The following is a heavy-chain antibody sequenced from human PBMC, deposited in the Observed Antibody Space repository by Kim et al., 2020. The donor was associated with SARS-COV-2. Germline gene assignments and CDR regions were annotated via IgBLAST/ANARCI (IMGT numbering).Heavy chain of an antibody. Sequence: GGSLRLSCAASGFTFSSYAMHWVRQAPGKGLEWVAVISYDGSNKYYADSVKGRFTISRDNSKNTLYLQMNSLRAEDTAVYYCARVIISYGYSGYDYDAFDIWGQGTMVTVSS. V-gene: IGHV3-30*04. CDR2: ISYDGSNK. J-gene: IGHJ3*02. D-gene: IGHD5-12*01. CDR3: ARVIISYGYSGYDYDAFDI. CDR1: GFTFSSYA.